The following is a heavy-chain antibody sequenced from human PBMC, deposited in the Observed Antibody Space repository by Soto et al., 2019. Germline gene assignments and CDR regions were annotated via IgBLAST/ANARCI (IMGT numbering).Heavy chain of an antibody. V-gene: IGHV4-4*02. CDR3: ARDVAVPGESDRFDY. D-gene: IGHD6-19*01. CDR1: GDSISTNKW. CDR2: VYHNGLT. J-gene: IGHJ4*02. Sequence: SETLSLTCAVSGDSISTNKWWSWVRQPPGKGLEWIGEVYHNGLTNYNASLKSRVTMSVDTSKNQFSLKLTSVTAADTAIYYCARDVAVPGESDRFDYWGQGTLVTVSS.